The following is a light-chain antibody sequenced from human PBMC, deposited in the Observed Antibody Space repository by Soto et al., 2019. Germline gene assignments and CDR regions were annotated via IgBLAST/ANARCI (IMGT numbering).Light chain of an antibody. CDR1: HNIERW. Sequence: DIQMTQSPSSLSASVGDRVTITCRASHNIERWMAWYQQKPGKAPSLLIFDASTLHSGVPSRFSGSGSGTDFTLTISSLQPDDFATYYCQQFAISTTFGQGTKVDIK. J-gene: IGKJ1*01. CDR3: QQFAISTT. V-gene: IGKV1-5*01. CDR2: DAS.